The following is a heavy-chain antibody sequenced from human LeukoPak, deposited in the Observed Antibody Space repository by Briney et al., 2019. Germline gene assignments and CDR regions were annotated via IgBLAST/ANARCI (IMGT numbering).Heavy chain of an antibody. J-gene: IGHJ3*02. CDR3: AKDDIVVVPAAIYDAFDI. V-gene: IGHV3-66*01. Sequence: GGSLRLSCAASGFTVSSNYMSWVRQAPGKGLEWVSVIYSGGSTYYADSVKGRFTISRDNSKNTLYLQMNSLRAEDTAVYYCAKDDIVVVPAAIYDAFDIWGQGTMVTVSS. D-gene: IGHD2-2*01. CDR1: GFTVSSNY. CDR2: IYSGGST.